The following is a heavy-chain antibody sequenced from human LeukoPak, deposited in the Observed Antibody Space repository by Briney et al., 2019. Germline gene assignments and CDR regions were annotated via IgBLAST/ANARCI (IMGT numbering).Heavy chain of an antibody. CDR3: ARPQRGIAVAGTYMDV. CDR2: INHSGST. D-gene: IGHD6-19*01. J-gene: IGHJ6*03. CDR1: GGSFSGYY. Sequence: PSETLPLTCAVYGGSFSGYYWSWIRQPPGKGLEWIGEINHSGSTNYNPSLKSRVTISVDTSKNQFSLKLSSVTAADTAVYYCARPQRGIAVAGTYMDVWGKGTTVTVSS. V-gene: IGHV4-34*01.